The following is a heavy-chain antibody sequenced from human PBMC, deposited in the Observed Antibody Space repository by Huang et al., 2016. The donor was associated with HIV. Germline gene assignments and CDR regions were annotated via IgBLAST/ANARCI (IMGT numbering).Heavy chain of an antibody. D-gene: IGHD2-15*01. CDR1: GYNFTSYD. CDR2: MNPNSGSR. V-gene: IGHV1-8*01. J-gene: IGHJ4*02. Sequence: QVQLVQSGAEVKKPGASVKVSCKASGYNFTSYDINWVRQATGQGLEWMGWMNPNSGSRGYAQKFQGRVTMTRNTSMSTAYMELSGLRSEDTAVYYCARGYCSGGTCYLYFDYWAREPWSPSP. CDR3: ARGYCSGGTCYLYFDY.